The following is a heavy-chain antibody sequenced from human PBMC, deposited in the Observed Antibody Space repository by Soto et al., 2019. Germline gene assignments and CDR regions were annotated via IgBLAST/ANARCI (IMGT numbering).Heavy chain of an antibody. J-gene: IGHJ4*02. V-gene: IGHV4-39*01. CDR3: ARSYYEFWSGYLFFDY. Sequence: SETLSLTCTVSGGSISSSSYYWGWIRQPPGKGLEWIGSIYYSGSTYYDPPLKSRFSISVDTSKNQFTLKLSSVTAADTAVYYCARSYYEFWSGYLFFDYWGQGTLVTVSS. CDR1: GGSISSSSYY. D-gene: IGHD3-3*01. CDR2: IYYSGST.